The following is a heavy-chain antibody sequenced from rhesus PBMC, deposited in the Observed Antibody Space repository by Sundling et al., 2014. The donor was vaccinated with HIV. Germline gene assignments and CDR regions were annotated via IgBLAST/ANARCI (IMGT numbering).Heavy chain of an antibody. CDR3: TRAHLGLGYLDNYGLIP. CDR1: GFTFSSYG. J-gene: IGHJ6*01. D-gene: IGHD3-3*01. Sequence: EVQLVESGGGLVQPGGSLRLSCAASGFTFSSYGMSWVRQAPGKGLEWVSSISAASSYIYYADSVKGRFTISRDNAKNSLSLQMKSLRAEDTAVYYCTRAHLGLGYLDNYGLIPGAKGSSSPSPQ. CDR2: ISAASSYI. V-gene: IGHV3-136*01.